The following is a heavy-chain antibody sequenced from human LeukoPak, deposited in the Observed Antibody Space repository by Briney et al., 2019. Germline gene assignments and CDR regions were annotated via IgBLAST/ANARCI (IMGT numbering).Heavy chain of an antibody. CDR1: GFTFSSYA. V-gene: IGHV3-23*01. Sequence: PGPSLRLSCAASGFTFSSYAMSWVRQAPWKGLEWVSAITGSGGSTYYADSVKGRFTISRDNSKNPLYLQMNSLRAEDTAVYYCAKVLLMTHSPGDYWGQGTLVTVSS. CDR2: ITGSGGST. J-gene: IGHJ4*02. CDR3: AKVLLMTHSPGDY.